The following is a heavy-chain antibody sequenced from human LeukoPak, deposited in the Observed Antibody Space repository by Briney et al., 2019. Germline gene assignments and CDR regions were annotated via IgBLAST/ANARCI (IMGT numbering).Heavy chain of an antibody. Sequence: PGGSLRLSCAASGFTFSSFAMSWVRQAPGKRLEWVSTFSGSGGSTYYADSVKGRFSISRDNSKNTLYLQMNSLRAEDTAAYYCARSGLNRFDYWGQGTLVTVSS. D-gene: IGHD2-15*01. CDR3: ARSGLNRFDY. J-gene: IGHJ4*02. V-gene: IGHV3-23*01. CDR2: FSGSGGST. CDR1: GFTFSSFA.